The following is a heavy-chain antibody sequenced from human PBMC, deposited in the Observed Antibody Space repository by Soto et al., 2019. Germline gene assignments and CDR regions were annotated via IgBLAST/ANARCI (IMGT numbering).Heavy chain of an antibody. CDR3: ARDPFTGVGAFDI. J-gene: IGHJ3*02. CDR2: TRNKANSYTT. D-gene: IGHD7-27*01. V-gene: IGHV3-72*01. Sequence: GGSLRLSCAASGFTFSDHYMDWVRQAPGKGLEWVGRTRNKANSYTTEYAASVKGRFTISRDDSKNSLYLQMNSLKTEDTAVYYCARDPFTGVGAFDIWGQGTMVTVSS. CDR1: GFTFSDHY.